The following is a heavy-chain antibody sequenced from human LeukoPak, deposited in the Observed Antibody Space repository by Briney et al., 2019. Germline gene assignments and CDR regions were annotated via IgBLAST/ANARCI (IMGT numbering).Heavy chain of an antibody. CDR3: ARFPGGAEYRHYYYMDV. CDR2: INHSGST. CDR1: GGSFSGYY. J-gene: IGHJ6*03. V-gene: IGHV4-34*01. Sequence: PSETLSLTCAVYGGSFSGYYWSWICQPPGKGLEWIGEINHSGSTNYNPSLKSRVTISVDTSKNQFSLKLGSVTAADTAVYYCARFPGGAEYRHYYYMDVWGKGTTVTVSS. D-gene: IGHD1-14*01.